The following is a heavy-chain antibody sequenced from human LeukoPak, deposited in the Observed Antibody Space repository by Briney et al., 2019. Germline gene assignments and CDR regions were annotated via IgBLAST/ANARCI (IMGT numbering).Heavy chain of an antibody. CDR1: GYTFTSYY. CDR3: ARDPSTPQSWDLRYYGMDV. Sequence: VASVKVSCKASGYTFTSYYMHWVRQAPGQGLEWMGIINPNGSSTTYAQKFQGRVTMSRDTSTSTVYMELSSLRSEDTAVYYCARDPSTPQSWDLRYYGMDVWGQGTTVTVSS. J-gene: IGHJ6*02. D-gene: IGHD1-26*01. V-gene: IGHV1-46*01. CDR2: INPNGSST.